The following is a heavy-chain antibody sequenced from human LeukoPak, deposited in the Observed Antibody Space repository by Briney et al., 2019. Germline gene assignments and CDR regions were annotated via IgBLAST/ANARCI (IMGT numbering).Heavy chain of an antibody. CDR3: ARVVYSSSWYWFDP. Sequence: PSETLSLTCTASGGSISSYYWSWIRQPPGKGLEWIGYIYYSGSTNYNPSLKSRVTISVDTSKNQFSLKLSSVTAADTAVYYCARVVYSSSWYWFDPWGQGTLVTVSS. J-gene: IGHJ5*02. D-gene: IGHD6-13*01. V-gene: IGHV4-59*08. CDR1: GGSISSYY. CDR2: IYYSGST.